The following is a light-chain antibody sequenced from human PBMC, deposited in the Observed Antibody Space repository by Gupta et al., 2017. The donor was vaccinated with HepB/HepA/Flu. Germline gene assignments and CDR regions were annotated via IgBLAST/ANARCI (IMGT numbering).Light chain of an antibody. Sequence: SYVLTQPPSVSVAPGQTARIACGGDNTGSKSVHWYQQKPGQAPVLVIYYDSDRPSGIPERFSGSNSGNTATLTISRVEAGDEADYYCQVWDSNSDHWVFGGGTKLTVL. CDR2: YDS. J-gene: IGLJ3*02. V-gene: IGLV3-21*04. CDR3: QVWDSNSDHWV. CDR1: NTGSKS.